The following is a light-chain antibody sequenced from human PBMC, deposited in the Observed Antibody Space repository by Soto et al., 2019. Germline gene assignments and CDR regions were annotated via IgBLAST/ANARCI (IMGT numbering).Light chain of an antibody. CDR1: TSDVGTYSL. CDR3: CSYASTITWV. CDR2: GVD. J-gene: IGLJ3*02. Sequence: QAVVTQPASVSGSPGQSITISCTGTTSDVGTYSLVSWYQQHPGKAPKLIIYGVDKRPSGVSDRFSGSKSGNRASLTISGLQAEDEADYYCCSYASTITWVFGGGTKLTVL. V-gene: IGLV2-23*02.